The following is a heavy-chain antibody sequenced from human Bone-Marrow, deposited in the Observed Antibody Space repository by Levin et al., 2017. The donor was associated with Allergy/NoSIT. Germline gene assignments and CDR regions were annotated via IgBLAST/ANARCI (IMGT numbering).Heavy chain of an antibody. J-gene: IGHJ3*02. CDR1: GGSFSGYY. Sequence: SETLSLTCAVYGGSFSGYYWSWIRQPPGKGLEWIGEINHSGSTNYNPSLKSRVTISVDTSKNQFSLKLSSVTAADTAVYYCARFTTYYYDSSGYPDAFDIWGQGTMVTVSS. CDR3: ARFTTYYYDSSGYPDAFDI. CDR2: INHSGST. D-gene: IGHD3-22*01. V-gene: IGHV4-34*01.